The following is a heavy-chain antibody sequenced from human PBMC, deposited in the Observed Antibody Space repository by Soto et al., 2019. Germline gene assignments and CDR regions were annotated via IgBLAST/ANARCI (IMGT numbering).Heavy chain of an antibody. Sequence: QVQLVQSGAEVKKPGASVKVSCKASGYTFTSYGISWVRQAPGQVLEWMGWISAYNGNTNYAQKHQGRVTMTTDSATSTAYMELRSLRSDDTAVYYCARDYGLMGSSGWKCFDYWGQGTLVTVSS. J-gene: IGHJ4*02. D-gene: IGHD6-19*01. CDR2: ISAYNGNT. CDR3: ARDYGLMGSSGWKCFDY. V-gene: IGHV1-18*01. CDR1: GYTFTSYG.